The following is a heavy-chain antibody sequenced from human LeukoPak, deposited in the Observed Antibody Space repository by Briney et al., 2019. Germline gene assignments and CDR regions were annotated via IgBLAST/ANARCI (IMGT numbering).Heavy chain of an antibody. CDR2: IIPIFGTA. V-gene: IGHV1-69*05. D-gene: IGHD3-3*01. CDR1: GGTFSSYA. Sequence: SVKVSCKASGGTFSSYAISWVRQAPGQGLEWMGGIIPIFGTANYAQRFQGRVTITTDESTSTAYMELSSLRSEDTAVYYCARGTQTNYDFWSGYYNYWGQGTLVTVSS. J-gene: IGHJ4*02. CDR3: ARGTQTNYDFWSGYYNY.